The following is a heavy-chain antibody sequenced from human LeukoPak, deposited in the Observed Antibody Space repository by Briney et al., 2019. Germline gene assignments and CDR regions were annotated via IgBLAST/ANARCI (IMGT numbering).Heavy chain of an antibody. CDR2: IGTAGDT. CDR1: GFTFSSYS. D-gene: IGHD3-10*01. V-gene: IGHV3-13*01. Sequence: GGSLRLSCAASGFTFSSYSMNWVRQAPGKGLEWVSAIGTAGDTYYPGSVKGRFTISRENAKNSLYLQMNSLRAGDTAVYYCARAPSYGFADYWGQGTLVTVSS. J-gene: IGHJ4*02. CDR3: ARAPSYGFADY.